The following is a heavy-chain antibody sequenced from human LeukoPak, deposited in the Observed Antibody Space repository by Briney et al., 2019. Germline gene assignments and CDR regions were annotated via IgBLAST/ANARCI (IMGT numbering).Heavy chain of an antibody. Sequence: PGRSLRLSCAASGFTFSSYAMHWVRQAPGKGLEWVAVISYDGSNKYYADSVKGRFTISRDNSKNTLYLQMNSLRAEDTAVYYCAREELDIVATRAFDYWGQGTLVTVSS. CDR2: ISYDGSNK. CDR1: GFTFSSYA. CDR3: AREELDIVATRAFDY. V-gene: IGHV3-30-3*01. D-gene: IGHD5-12*01. J-gene: IGHJ4*02.